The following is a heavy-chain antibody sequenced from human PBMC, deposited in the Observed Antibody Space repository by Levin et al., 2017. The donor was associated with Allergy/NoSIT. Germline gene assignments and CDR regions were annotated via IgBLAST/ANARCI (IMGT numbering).Heavy chain of an antibody. CDR1: GFSFSTSW. CDR2: IKEDGSVK. V-gene: IGHV3-7*03. Sequence: RSGGSLRLSCAVSGFSFSTSWMSWVRQAPGKGLEWVANIKEDGSVKYYVDSVKGRFTVSRDNAKNSLYLQMDDLRGEDTALYYCARDVTMGGEAWGQGTLVTVSS. J-gene: IGHJ5*02. CDR3: ARDVTMGGEA. D-gene: IGHD3-10*01.